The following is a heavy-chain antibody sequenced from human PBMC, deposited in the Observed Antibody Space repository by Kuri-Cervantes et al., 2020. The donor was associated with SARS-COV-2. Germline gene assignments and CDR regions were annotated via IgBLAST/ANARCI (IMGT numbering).Heavy chain of an antibody. CDR3: AREGIAVAGTFD. CDR1: GSTFTGYY. CDR2: INPNSGGT. D-gene: IGHD6-19*01. V-gene: IGHV1-2*02. J-gene: IGHJ4*02. Sequence: ASVKVSCKASGSTFTGYYMHWVRQAPGQGLEWMGWINPNSGGTNYAQKFQGRVTMTRGTSISTAYMELSRLRSDDTAVYYCAREGIAVAGTFDWGQGTLVTVSS.